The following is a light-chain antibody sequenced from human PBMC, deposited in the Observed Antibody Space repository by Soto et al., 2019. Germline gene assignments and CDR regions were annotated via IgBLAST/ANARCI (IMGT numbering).Light chain of an antibody. Sequence: DIRMTQSPSTLSAFVGDRVTITCRASQSISSWLAWYQQKPGIAPKLLVYQASTLESGVPLRFSGSGSGTEFTLTISSLQPDDFATYYCQQYNTSFWTFGHGTKVDIK. CDR1: QSISSW. J-gene: IGKJ1*01. CDR2: QAS. CDR3: QQYNTSFWT. V-gene: IGKV1-5*03.